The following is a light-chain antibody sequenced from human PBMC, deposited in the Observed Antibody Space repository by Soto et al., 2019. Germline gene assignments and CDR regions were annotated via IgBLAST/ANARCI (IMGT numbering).Light chain of an antibody. J-gene: IGKJ4*01. CDR1: QSVLHNSYNKNY. CDR3: QQSYSSPLT. Sequence: DIVMTQSPDSLAVSLGERATINCKSSQSVLHNSYNKNYLAWYQQKPGHPPKVLIYWASTRESGVPDRFSGGGSGTDFTLTFSDLQAEEGEVYSCQQSYSSPLTFGGGPKVEFK. CDR2: WAS. V-gene: IGKV4-1*01.